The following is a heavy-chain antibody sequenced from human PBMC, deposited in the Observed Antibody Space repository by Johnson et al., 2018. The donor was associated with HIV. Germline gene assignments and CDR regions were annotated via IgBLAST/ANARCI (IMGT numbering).Heavy chain of an antibody. J-gene: IGHJ3*02. CDR1: GLIVSSNY. D-gene: IGHD6-13*01. V-gene: IGHV3-53*01. Sequence: VQLVESGGGLIQPGGSLRLSCAASGLIVSSNYMSWVRQAPGKGLEWVSVIYSGGSTYYADSVKGRFTISRDNSKNTLYLQMNSLRAEDTAGDYCAGYRVAAAVDAFDIWGQGTTVTVSS. CDR2: IYSGGST. CDR3: AGYRVAAAVDAFDI.